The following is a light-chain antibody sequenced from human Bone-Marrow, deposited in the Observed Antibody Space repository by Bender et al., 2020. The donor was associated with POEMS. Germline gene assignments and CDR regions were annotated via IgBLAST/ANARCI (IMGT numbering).Light chain of an antibody. V-gene: IGLV2-14*03. CDR1: NSDIGAYDY. CDR2: DVS. Sequence: QSALTQPASVSGSPGQSISISCTGTNSDIGAYDYVSWYQQLPGKAPRLIIYDVSNRPSGVSNRVSGSKSGNTASLAITGLQSDDEAIYFCVAWDASLNGWVFGGGTKLTVL. J-gene: IGLJ3*02. CDR3: VAWDASLNGWV.